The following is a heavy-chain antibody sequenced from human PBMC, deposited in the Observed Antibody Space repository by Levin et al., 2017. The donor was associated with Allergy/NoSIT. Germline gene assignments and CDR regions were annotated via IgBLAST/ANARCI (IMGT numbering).Heavy chain of an antibody. J-gene: IGHJ3*02. D-gene: IGHD2-15*01. CDR3: ARGEFGGITPDGGLDI. Sequence: GGSLRLSCAASGFTFRDYWMHWVRQAPGKGLEWVANIKGDGSQKYYVDSVKGRFTISRDNTEGSLDLQMNSLRVDDTAIFYCARGEFGGITPDGGLDIWGQGTMVTVSS. CDR2: IKGDGSQK. V-gene: IGHV3-7*01. CDR1: GFTFRDYW.